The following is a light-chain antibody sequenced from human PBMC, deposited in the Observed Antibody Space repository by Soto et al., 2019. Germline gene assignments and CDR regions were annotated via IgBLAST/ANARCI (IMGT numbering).Light chain of an antibody. CDR3: QQYYSYPFP. J-gene: IGKJ4*01. V-gene: IGKV1-8*01. CDR1: QGISSY. Sequence: AIRMTQSPSSFSASTGDRVTITCRASQGISSYLAWYQQKPGKAPKLLIYAASTLQSGVPSRFSGSGSGTDFTLTIRCLQSEDFATYYCQQYYSYPFPFGGGPKVEIK. CDR2: AAS.